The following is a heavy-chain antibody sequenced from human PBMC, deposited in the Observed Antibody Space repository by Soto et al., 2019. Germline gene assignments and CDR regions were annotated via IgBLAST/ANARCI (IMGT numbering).Heavy chain of an antibody. Sequence: EVQFLESGGGLVQPGGSLRLSCAASGVTFSNYAMNWVRQAPGKGLEWVSGISHSGSSTYYADSVKGRFTISRDNSKNTLFLQMNSLTAEDTAVYYCAKGSWVHHGSEGGNWLDPWGLGTLVTVSS. CDR1: GVTFSNYA. J-gene: IGHJ5*02. CDR3: AKGSWVHHGSEGGNWLDP. V-gene: IGHV3-23*01. CDR2: ISHSGSST. D-gene: IGHD3-10*01.